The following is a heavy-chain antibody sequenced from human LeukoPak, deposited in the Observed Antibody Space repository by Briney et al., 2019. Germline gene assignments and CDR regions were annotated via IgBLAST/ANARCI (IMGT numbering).Heavy chain of an antibody. D-gene: IGHD3-22*01. CDR1: GYTFTSYG. J-gene: IGHJ5*02. Sequence: GASVKVSCKASGYTFTSYGISWVRQAPGQGLEWMGWISAYNGNTNYAQKLQGRVTMTTDTSTSTAYMELRNLRSDDTAVYYCAREVGLVYYDSSGNNWFDPWGQGTLVTVSS. CDR2: ISAYNGNT. V-gene: IGHV1-18*01. CDR3: AREVGLVYYDSSGNNWFDP.